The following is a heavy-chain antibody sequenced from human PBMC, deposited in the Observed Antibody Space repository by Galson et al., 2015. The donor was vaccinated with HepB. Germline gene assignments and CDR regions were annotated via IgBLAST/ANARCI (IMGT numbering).Heavy chain of an antibody. Sequence: SLRLSCAASGFTFSSYAMHWVRQAPGKGLEYVSAISSNGGSTYYADSVKGRFTISRDNSKNTLCLQMSSLRAEDTAVYYCVCGSGRGVVDVWGQGTTVTVSS. CDR3: VCGSGRGVVDV. V-gene: IGHV3-64D*06. J-gene: IGHJ6*02. CDR2: ISSNGGST. CDR1: GFTFSSYA. D-gene: IGHD3-10*01.